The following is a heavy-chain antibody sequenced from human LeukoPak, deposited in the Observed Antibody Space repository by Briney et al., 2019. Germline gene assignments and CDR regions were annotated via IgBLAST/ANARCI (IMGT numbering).Heavy chain of an antibody. Sequence: PAGSLRLSCAASGFTFSTYAMSWVRQAPGKGLEWVSSISGSGGFTYYADSVKGRFTISRDNSKNTLYLQMNSLRAEDTAVYYCAKHKGSGSYYLYSFDYWGQGTLVTVSS. J-gene: IGHJ4*02. V-gene: IGHV3-23*01. CDR1: GFTFSTYA. D-gene: IGHD3-10*01. CDR3: AKHKGSGSYYLYSFDY. CDR2: ISGSGGFT.